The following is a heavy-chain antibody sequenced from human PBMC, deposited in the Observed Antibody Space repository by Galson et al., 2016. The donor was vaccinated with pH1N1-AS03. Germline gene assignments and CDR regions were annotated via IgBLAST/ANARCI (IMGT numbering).Heavy chain of an antibody. D-gene: IGHD1-26*01. Sequence: SVKVSCKASGYIFTGFHVHWVRQAPGQGLEWMGWINPNNGVTNYAQKFEAWVTMTGDTSISTAYLELYGLKSDDTAVYYCARDPRGPCSSATFATTYYFDMDVWGQGTTVIVSS. CDR2: INPNNGVT. CDR1: GYIFTGFH. CDR3: ARDPRGPCSSATFATTYYFDMDV. V-gene: IGHV1-2*04. J-gene: IGHJ6*02.